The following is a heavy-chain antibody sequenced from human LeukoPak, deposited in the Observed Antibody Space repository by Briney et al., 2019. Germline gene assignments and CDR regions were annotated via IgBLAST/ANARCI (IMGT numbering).Heavy chain of an antibody. CDR2: IIPILGIA. CDR1: GYTLTELS. V-gene: IGHV1-69*02. Sequence: SVKVSCKVSGYTLTELSMHWVRQAPGQGLEWMGRIIPILGIANYAQKFQGRVTITADKSTSTAYMELSSLRSEDTAVYYCAPDVVVITPHDAFDIWGQGTMVTVSS. J-gene: IGHJ3*02. D-gene: IGHD3-22*01. CDR3: APDVVVITPHDAFDI.